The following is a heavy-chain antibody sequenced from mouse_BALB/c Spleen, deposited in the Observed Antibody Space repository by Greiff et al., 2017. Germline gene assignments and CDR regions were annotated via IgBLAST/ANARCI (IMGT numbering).Heavy chain of an antibody. CDR1: GFSFTGYG. CDR2: IWGDGST. V-gene: IGHV2-6-7*01. J-gene: IGHJ3*01. D-gene: IGHD2-2*01. CDR3: ARETGGLRRGFAY. Sequence: LVAPSQSLSITCTVSGFSFTGYGVNWVRQPPGKGLEWLGMIWGDGSTDYNSALKSRLSISKDNSKSQVFLKMNSLQTDDTARYYCARETGGLRRGFAYWGQGTLVTVSA.